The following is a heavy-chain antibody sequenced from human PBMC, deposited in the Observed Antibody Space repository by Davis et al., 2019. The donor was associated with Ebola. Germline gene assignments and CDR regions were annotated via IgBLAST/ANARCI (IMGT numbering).Heavy chain of an antibody. V-gene: IGHV3-74*01. J-gene: IGHJ3*02. CDR3: VRKDVFDM. CDR2: IRTDGSST. CDR1: GFTLSSYW. Sequence: GESLKISCAASGFTLSSYWMHWVRQAPGKGLVWVSRIRTDGSSTSYADSVKGRFTISRDNAKNTLYLQMNSLRAEDTAVYYCVRKDVFDMWGQGTMVTVSS.